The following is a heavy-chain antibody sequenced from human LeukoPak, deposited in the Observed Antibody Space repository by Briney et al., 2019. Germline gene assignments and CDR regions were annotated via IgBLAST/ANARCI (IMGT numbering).Heavy chain of an antibody. V-gene: IGHV3-21*01. D-gene: IGHD2-2*01. J-gene: IGHJ4*02. CDR1: GFTFSSYS. CDR2: ISSSSSYI. Sequence: GGSLRLSCAASGFTFSSYSMNWVRQAPGKGLEWVSSISSSSSYIYYADSVKGRFTISRDNAKNSLYLQMNSLRAEDTAVYYCARESDIVVVPAFDYWGQGTLVTVSS. CDR3: ARESDIVVVPAFDY.